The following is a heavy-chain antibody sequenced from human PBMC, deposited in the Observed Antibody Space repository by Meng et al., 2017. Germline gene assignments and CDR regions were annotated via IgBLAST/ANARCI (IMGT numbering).Heavy chain of an antibody. CDR3: ASNDGTGDRTGGDY. J-gene: IGHJ4*02. CDR2: IIPIFGTA. D-gene: IGHD7-27*01. Sequence: QVQRVQSGAAVQEPGPAVKVSCKASGGTFSIYAISWVRQAPGQGLEWMGGIIPIFGTANYAQKFQGRVTITADESTSTAYMELSSLRSEDTAVYYCASNDGTGDRTGGDYWGQGTLVTVSS. CDR1: GGTFSIYA. V-gene: IGHV1-69*12.